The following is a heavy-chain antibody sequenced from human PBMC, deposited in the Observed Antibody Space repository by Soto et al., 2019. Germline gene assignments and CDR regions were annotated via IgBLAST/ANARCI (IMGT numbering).Heavy chain of an antibody. CDR1: GLTFSSFA. J-gene: IGHJ4*02. V-gene: IGHV3-64*01. CDR2: ISSDGGST. Sequence: PGGSLRLSCAASGLTFSSFAMHWVRQAPGKGLEYVSAISSDGGSTYYANSVKGGFTISRDNSKNTLYLQMGSLRAEDMAVYYCARAPVGVYDYWGQGTLVTSPQ. D-gene: IGHD1-26*01. CDR3: ARAPVGVYDY.